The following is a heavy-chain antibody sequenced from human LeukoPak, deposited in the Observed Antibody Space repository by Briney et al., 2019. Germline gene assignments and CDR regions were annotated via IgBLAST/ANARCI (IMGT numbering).Heavy chain of an antibody. J-gene: IGHJ3*02. Sequence: ASVKVSCKASGYTFTNYYIHWVRQAPGQGLEWMGIINPSGGSTSYAQKFQGRDTMTRDTSTSTVYMELSSLRSEDTAVYYCARVYFDAFDMWGQGTMVTVSS. CDR1: GYTFTNYY. V-gene: IGHV1-46*01. D-gene: IGHD3-10*01. CDR2: INPSGGST. CDR3: ARVYFDAFDM.